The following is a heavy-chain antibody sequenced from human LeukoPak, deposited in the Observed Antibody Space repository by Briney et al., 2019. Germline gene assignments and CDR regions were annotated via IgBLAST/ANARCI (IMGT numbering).Heavy chain of an antibody. CDR3: AKELYRYYYYGMDV. Sequence: GGSLRLSCAASGFTVSSYAMSWVGQARGKGLEWVSAISGSGGSTYYADSVKGRFTISRDNSKNTLYLQMNSLRAEDTAVYYCAKELYRYYYYGMDVWGKGTTVTVSS. CDR2: ISGSGGST. D-gene: IGHD2-2*01. J-gene: IGHJ6*04. V-gene: IGHV3-23*01. CDR1: GFTVSSYA.